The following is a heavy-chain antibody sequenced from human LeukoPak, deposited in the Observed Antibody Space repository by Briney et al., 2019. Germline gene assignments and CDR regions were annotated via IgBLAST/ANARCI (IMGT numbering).Heavy chain of an antibody. CDR2: ITSNSGNT. D-gene: IGHD3-10*02. J-gene: IGHJ4*02. Sequence: ASVKVSCKSCGYNCPSYDNNWVRQATGQGLEWMGWITSNSGNTGYAQKFQGRLTMTRDISICTAYMELSSLGSEDTAVYYCVRSSSFVRGGILLTSDHHGIHWGQGTLVTVTS. CDR3: VRSSSFVRGGILLTSDHHGIH. V-gene: IGHV1-8*01. CDR1: GYNCPSYD.